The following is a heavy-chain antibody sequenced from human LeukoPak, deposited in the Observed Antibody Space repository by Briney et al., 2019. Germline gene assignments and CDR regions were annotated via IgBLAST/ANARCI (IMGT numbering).Heavy chain of an antibody. V-gene: IGHV4-59*08. D-gene: IGHD4-17*01. Sequence: SETLSLTCAVYGGSISSYYWSWIRQPPGKGLEWIGYIYYSGSTNYNPSLKSRVTISVDTSKNQFSLKLSSVTAADTAVYYCARLTVTTSGHYYGMDVWGEGTTVTVPS. J-gene: IGHJ6*04. CDR3: ARLTVTTSGHYYGMDV. CDR2: IYYSGST. CDR1: GGSISSYY.